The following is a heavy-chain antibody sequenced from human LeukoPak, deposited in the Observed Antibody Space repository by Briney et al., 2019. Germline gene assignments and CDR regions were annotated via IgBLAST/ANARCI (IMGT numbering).Heavy chain of an antibody. Sequence: SETLSLTCTVSGGSISSSSYYWGWIRQPPGKGLEWIGSIYYSGSTYYNPSLKSRVTISVDTSKNQFSLKLSSVTAADTAVYYCARDSWVTWFDPWGQGTLVTVSS. CDR2: IYYSGST. CDR1: GGSISSSSYY. V-gene: IGHV4-39*07. J-gene: IGHJ5*02. D-gene: IGHD4-23*01. CDR3: ARDSWVTWFDP.